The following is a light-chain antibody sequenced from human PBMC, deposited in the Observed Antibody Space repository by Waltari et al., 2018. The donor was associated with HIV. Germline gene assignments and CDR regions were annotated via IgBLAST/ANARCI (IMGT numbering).Light chain of an antibody. CDR1: QNIKTL. CDR3: QQTYSVSIT. CDR2: GVS. Sequence: QLTQSPSSLSASLGDTVTITCRASQNIKTLLNWYQLRPGKAPRLLIYGVSGLPTGVPSRFTGGGSGADFTLTINNLQPEDFASYFCQQTYSVSITFGPGTRVEI. J-gene: IGKJ5*01. V-gene: IGKV1-39*01.